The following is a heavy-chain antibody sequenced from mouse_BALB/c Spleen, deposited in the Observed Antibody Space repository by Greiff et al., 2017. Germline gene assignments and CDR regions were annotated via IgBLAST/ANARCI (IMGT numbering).Heavy chain of an antibody. CDR1: GYSITSGYY. Sequence: EVQLQESGPGLVKPSQSLSLTCSVTGYSITSGYYWNWIRQFPGNKLEWMGYISYDGSNNYNPSLKNRISITRDTSKNQFFLKLNSVTTEDTATYYCARVTLKGYFDYWGQGTTLTVSS. J-gene: IGHJ2*01. CDR3: ARVTLKGYFDY. V-gene: IGHV3-6*02. CDR2: ISYDGSN.